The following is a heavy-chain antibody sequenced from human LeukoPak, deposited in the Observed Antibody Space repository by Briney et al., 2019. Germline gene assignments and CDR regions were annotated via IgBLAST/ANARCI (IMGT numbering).Heavy chain of an antibody. CDR3: AKVTYGSGTYGAFDY. CDR1: GFTFSSYE. Sequence: GGSLRLSCAASGFTFSSYEMNWVRQAPGKGLEWVSTISGSGDNTYYADSVKGRFTISRDNSKNTLYLQMNSLRAEDTAVYYCAKVTYGSGTYGAFDYWGQGTLVTVSS. J-gene: IGHJ4*02. V-gene: IGHV3-23*01. D-gene: IGHD3-10*01. CDR2: ISGSGDNT.